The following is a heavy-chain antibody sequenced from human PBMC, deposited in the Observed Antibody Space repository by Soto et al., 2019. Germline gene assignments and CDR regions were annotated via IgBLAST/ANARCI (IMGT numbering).Heavy chain of an antibody. V-gene: IGHV3-21*06. CDR1: GFSFSSYT. CDR3: ARANEVAWFHX. D-gene: IGHD2-15*01. CDR2: INNRGTHT. J-gene: IGHJ5*01. Sequence: GGSLRLSFTASGFSFSSYTMNWVRQAPGKGLQWVDSINNRGTHTYSADSVKGRFNISRDNDKNSLYLQMNNLRAEDTATYYCARANEVAWFHXWGLGTLVTVSX.